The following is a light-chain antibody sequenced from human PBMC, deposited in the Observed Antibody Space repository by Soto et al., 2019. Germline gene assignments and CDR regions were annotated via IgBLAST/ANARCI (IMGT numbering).Light chain of an antibody. CDR3: QSYDSSLSGVL. CDR1: SSNIGAGYD. Sequence: QSVLTQPPSVSGAPGQRVTISCTRSSSNIGAGYDVHWYQQLPGTAPKLLIYGNSNRPSGVPDRFSGSKSGTSASLAITGLQAEDVADYYCQSYDSSLSGVLFGGGTKLTVL. V-gene: IGLV1-40*01. CDR2: GNS. J-gene: IGLJ2*01.